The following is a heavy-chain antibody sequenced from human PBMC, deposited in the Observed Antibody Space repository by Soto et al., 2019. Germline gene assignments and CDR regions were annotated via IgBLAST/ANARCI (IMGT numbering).Heavy chain of an antibody. CDR3: ARQEGGYEHFDY. Sequence: PSETLSLTCTVSGGSISSYYWSWTRQPPGKGLEWIGYIYYSGSTNYNPSLKSRVTISVDTSKNQFSLKLSSVTAADTAVYYCARQEGGYEHFDYWGQGTLVTVSS. CDR2: IYYSGST. CDR1: GGSISSYY. J-gene: IGHJ4*02. D-gene: IGHD5-12*01. V-gene: IGHV4-59*08.